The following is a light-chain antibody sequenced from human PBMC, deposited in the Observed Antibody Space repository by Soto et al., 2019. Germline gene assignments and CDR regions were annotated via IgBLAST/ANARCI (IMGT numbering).Light chain of an antibody. CDR3: QQYVTSQIT. J-gene: IGKJ3*01. Sequence: EIVMTQSPGTLSVSPGEGATLSCRASQSVSINLAWYQQKPGQAPRLLIYDASTRATGIPARFSGSGSGTDFTLTISRLEPEDFAVYYCQQYVTSQITFGPGTKVDIK. CDR2: DAS. V-gene: IGKV3-20*01. CDR1: QSVSIN.